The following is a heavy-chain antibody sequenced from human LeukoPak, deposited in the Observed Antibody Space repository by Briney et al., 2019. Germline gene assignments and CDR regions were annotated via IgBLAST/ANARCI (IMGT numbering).Heavy chain of an antibody. V-gene: IGHV3-23*01. CDR1: GFTFSSYG. J-gene: IGHJ4*02. D-gene: IGHD5-18*01. CDR2: ISGSGDST. Sequence: PGGSLRLSCAASGFTFSSYGMSWVRQAPGKGLEWVSGISGSGDSTNYEDSVKGRFTISRDNSKNTMYLEMNSLRAEDTAVYYCARDEEAQLWLRGGYFGYWGQGTLVTVST. CDR3: ARDEEAQLWLRGGYFGY.